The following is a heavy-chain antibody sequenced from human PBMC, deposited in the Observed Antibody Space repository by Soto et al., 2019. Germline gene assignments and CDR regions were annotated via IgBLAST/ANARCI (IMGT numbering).Heavy chain of an antibody. V-gene: IGHV1-2*06. CDR2: IKPFFKGT. J-gene: IGHJ4*02. Sequence: ASVKVSCKASGGAFSGHAISWLRQAPGQGLEWMGQIKPFFKGTKYAPKFQGGVTMTRDTSITTAYMELSRLRSGDTAVYYCAREPATAKPEGVDFWGQGTLVTVSS. CDR1: GGAFSGHA. D-gene: IGHD1-1*01. CDR3: AREPATAKPEGVDF.